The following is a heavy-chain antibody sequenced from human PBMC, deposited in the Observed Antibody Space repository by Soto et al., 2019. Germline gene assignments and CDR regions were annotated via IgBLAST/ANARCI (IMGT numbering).Heavy chain of an antibody. CDR1: GGTFSSYA. CDR3: ASCGGDCYSGFYYYGVDV. Sequence: ASVKVSCKASGGTFSSYAISWVRQAPGQGLEWMGGIIPIFGTANYAQKFQGRVTITADESTSTAYMELSSLRSEDTAVYYCASCGGDCYSGFYYYGVDVWGQGTTVTVSS. D-gene: IGHD2-21*02. J-gene: IGHJ6*02. CDR2: IIPIFGTA. V-gene: IGHV1-69*13.